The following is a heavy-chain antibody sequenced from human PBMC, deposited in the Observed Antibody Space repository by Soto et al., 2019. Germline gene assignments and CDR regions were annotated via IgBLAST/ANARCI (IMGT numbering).Heavy chain of an antibody. J-gene: IGHJ4*02. CDR3: ARVHCIGGTCYDLFDY. Sequence: SETLSLTCTVSGGSISSYYWSWFRKPPGKGLEWIGYIYYSGTTNYNPSLKSRVTISVDTSKNQFSLKLSSVTAADTAVYYCARVHCIGGTCYDLFDYWGQGTLVTVSS. V-gene: IGHV4-59*01. CDR2: IYYSGTT. D-gene: IGHD2-15*01. CDR1: GGSISSYY.